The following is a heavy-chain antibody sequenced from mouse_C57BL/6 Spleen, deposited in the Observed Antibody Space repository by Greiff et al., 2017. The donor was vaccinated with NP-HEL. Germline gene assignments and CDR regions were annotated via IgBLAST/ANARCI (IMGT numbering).Heavy chain of an antibody. D-gene: IGHD1-1*01. CDR3: ARDFYYGSSGYFDY. CDR2: IYPGSGST. V-gene: IGHV1-55*01. Sequence: VQLQQPGAELVKPGASVKMSCKASGYTFTSYWITWVKQRPGQGLEWIGDIYPGSGSTNYNEKFKSKATLTVDTSSSTAYMQLSSLTSEDSAVYYCARDFYYGSSGYFDYWGQGTTLTVSS. CDR1: GYTFTSYW. J-gene: IGHJ2*01.